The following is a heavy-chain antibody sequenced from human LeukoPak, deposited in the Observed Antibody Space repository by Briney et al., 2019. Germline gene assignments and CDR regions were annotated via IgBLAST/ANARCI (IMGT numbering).Heavy chain of an antibody. CDR1: GFTFSSYG. CDR2: ISYDGSNK. Sequence: PGGSLRLSCAASGFTFSSYGMHWVRQAPGKGLEWVAVISYDGSNKYCADSVKGRFTISRDNSKNTLYLQMNSLRAEDTAVYYCARDIYDSSGYYLGYYYYYGMDVWGQGTTVTVSS. V-gene: IGHV3-30*03. CDR3: ARDIYDSSGYYLGYYYYYGMDV. D-gene: IGHD3-22*01. J-gene: IGHJ6*02.